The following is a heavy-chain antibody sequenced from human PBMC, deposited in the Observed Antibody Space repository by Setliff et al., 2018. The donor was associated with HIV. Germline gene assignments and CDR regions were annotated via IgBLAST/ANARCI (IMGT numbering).Heavy chain of an antibody. Sequence: PSETLSLTCTVSGGSINNHYWYWIRQPPGKGLEWIGYIYISGTTNYNPSLKNRVTMSLDTSKTQVSLRLTSVTAADTAGYYCARRSIVGVTRGYYSYALDVWGQGTTVTVAS. V-gene: IGHV4-4*09. D-gene: IGHD1-26*01. CDR1: GGSINNHY. J-gene: IGHJ6*02. CDR2: IYISGTT. CDR3: ARRSIVGVTRGYYSYALDV.